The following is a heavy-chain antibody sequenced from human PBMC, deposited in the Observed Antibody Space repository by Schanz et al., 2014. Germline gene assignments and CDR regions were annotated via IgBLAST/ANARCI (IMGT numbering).Heavy chain of an antibody. D-gene: IGHD3-9*01. J-gene: IGHJ4*02. Sequence: EVQLLDSGGGLVQPGGSLRLSCAASGFTFNSYAMTWVRQAPGKGLEWVSSISHSGGSKYYADSVEGRFTISRDNSRNTLYLQMNSLRAEDTAVYYCAKQIHYDILTVTRNWGQGTLVTVSS. CDR1: GFTFNSYA. CDR3: AKQIHYDILTVTRN. V-gene: IGHV3-23*01. CDR2: ISHSGGSK.